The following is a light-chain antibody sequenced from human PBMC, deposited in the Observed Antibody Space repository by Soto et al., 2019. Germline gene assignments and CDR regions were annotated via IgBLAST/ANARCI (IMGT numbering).Light chain of an antibody. CDR2: AAS. V-gene: IGKV1-27*01. CDR1: QGISNY. Sequence: DIQMTQSPSSLSASVGDRVTITCRASQGISNYLAWYQQKPGRVPTLLISAASTLQSGVPSRFSGGGSGTHFTLTITNLQPEDVATYYCQRYNDGSTFGQGTKVEI. CDR3: QRYNDGST. J-gene: IGKJ1*01.